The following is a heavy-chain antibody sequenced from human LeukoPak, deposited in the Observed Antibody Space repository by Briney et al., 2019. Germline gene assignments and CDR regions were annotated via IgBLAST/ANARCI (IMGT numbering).Heavy chain of an antibody. J-gene: IGHJ4*02. CDR3: VRLDSSSWYY. V-gene: IGHV5-51*01. Sequence: GESLKISCKGSGYSFTSNWIGWVRQMPGKGLEWMGIIFPGDSDTRYSPAFQGQVTISADKSISTAYLQWSSLKASDTAMYYCVRLDSSSWYYWGQGTRVSVSS. D-gene: IGHD6-13*01. CDR2: IFPGDSDT. CDR1: GYSFTSNW.